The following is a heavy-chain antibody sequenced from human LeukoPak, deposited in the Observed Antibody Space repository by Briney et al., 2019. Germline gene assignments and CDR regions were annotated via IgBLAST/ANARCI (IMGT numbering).Heavy chain of an antibody. CDR3: ARVVAGMYYFDY. V-gene: IGHV4-30-4*08. D-gene: IGHD6-19*01. J-gene: IGHJ4*02. CDR1: GGSISSGDYY. Sequence: SETLSRTCTVSGGSISSGDYYWSWIRQPPGKGLEWIGYIYYSGSTYYNPSLKSRVTISVDTSKNQFSLKLSSVTAADTAVYYCARVVAGMYYFDYWGQGTLVTVSS. CDR2: IYYSGST.